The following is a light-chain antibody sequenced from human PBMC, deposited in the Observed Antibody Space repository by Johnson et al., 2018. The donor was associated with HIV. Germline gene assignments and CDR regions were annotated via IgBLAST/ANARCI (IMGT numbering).Light chain of an antibody. J-gene: IGLJ1*01. CDR2: ENN. CDR3: GTWDSSLRTQYG. Sequence: QSVLTQPPSVSAAPGQKVTISCSGSSSNIGNNYVSWYQQLPGTAPKLLIYENNKRPPGIPDRFSASKSGTSATLGITGLQTGDEADYYCGTWDSSLRTQYGVGTGTKINVL. CDR1: SSNIGNNY. V-gene: IGLV1-51*02.